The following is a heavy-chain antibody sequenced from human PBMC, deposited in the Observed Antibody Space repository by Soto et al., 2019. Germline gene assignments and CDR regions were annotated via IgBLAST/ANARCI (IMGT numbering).Heavy chain of an antibody. CDR1: GGTFSSYT. Sequence: QVQLVQSGAEVKKPGSSVKVSCKASGGTFSSYTISWVRQAPGQGLEWMGRIIPILGIANYAQKFQGRVTITADKSTSTAYMELSSLRSEDTAVYCCARWDRYCSGGSCYSHAFDIWGQGTMVTVSS. CDR3: ARWDRYCSGGSCYSHAFDI. D-gene: IGHD2-15*01. J-gene: IGHJ3*02. CDR2: IIPILGIA. V-gene: IGHV1-69*02.